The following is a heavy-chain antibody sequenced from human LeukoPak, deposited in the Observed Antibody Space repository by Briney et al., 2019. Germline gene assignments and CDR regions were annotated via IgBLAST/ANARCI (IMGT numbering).Heavy chain of an antibody. D-gene: IGHD1-26*01. CDR1: GGTFSSYA. J-gene: IGHJ4*02. CDR3: ARQGWYSGSSKTTSSRDFDY. V-gene: IGHV1-69*04. Sequence: GASVKVSCKASGGTFSSYAISWVRQAPGQGLEWMGRIIPILGIANYAQKFQGRVTITADKSISTAYLQWSSLKASDTAMYYCARQGWYSGSSKTTSSRDFDYWGQGTLVTVSS. CDR2: IIPILGIA.